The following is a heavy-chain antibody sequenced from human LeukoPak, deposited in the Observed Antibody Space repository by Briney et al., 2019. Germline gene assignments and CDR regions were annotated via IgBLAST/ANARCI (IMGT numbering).Heavy chain of an antibody. CDR3: ARDAIVRDYSNSDY. D-gene: IGHD4-11*01. V-gene: IGHV1-2*02. Sequence: VASVKVSFKASGYTFTVYYIHWVRQAPGQGLEWMGWINPNSGGTNYAQKFQGRVTMTRDTSISTAYMELSRLTSDDTAVYYCARDAIVRDYSNSDYWGQGTLVTVSS. CDR2: INPNSGGT. J-gene: IGHJ4*02. CDR1: GYTFTVYY.